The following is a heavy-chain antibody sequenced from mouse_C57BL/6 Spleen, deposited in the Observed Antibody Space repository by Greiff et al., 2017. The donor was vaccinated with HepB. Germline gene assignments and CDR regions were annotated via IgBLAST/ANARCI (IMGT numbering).Heavy chain of an antibody. V-gene: IGHV1-50*01. J-gene: IGHJ2*01. D-gene: IGHD1-1*01. Sequence: QVQLQQPGAELVKPGASVKLSCKASGYTFTSYWMQWVKQRPGQGLEWIGEIDPSDSYTNYNQKFKGKATLTVDTSSSTAYMQLSSLTSEDSAVYYCARFITTVVRYFGYWGQGTTLTVSS. CDR3: ARFITTVVRYFGY. CDR2: IDPSDSYT. CDR1: GYTFTSYW.